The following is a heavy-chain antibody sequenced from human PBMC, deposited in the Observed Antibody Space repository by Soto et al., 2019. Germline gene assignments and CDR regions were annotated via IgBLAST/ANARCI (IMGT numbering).Heavy chain of an antibody. CDR1: GFTFSGSA. CDR2: IRSKANSYAT. Sequence: GGSLRLSCAASGFTFSGSAMHWVRQASGKGLEWVGRIRSKANSYATAYAASVKGRFTISRDDSKNTAYLQMNSLKTEDTAVYYCTRPWWNIDWNDGGYYYYMDVWGKGTTVTVSS. D-gene: IGHD1-1*01. CDR3: TRPWWNIDWNDGGYYYYMDV. V-gene: IGHV3-73*01. J-gene: IGHJ6*03.